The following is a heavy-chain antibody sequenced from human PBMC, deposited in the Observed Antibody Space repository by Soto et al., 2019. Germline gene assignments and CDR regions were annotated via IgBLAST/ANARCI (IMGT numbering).Heavy chain of an antibody. Sequence: PSETPSLTCTVSGGSISSGDYYCSWIRQPPGKGLEWIGYIYYSGSTYYNPSLKSRVTISVDTSKNQFSLKLSSVTAADTAVYYCARGRRAYYYDSSGYKYYYGMDVWGQGTTVTVSS. J-gene: IGHJ6*02. CDR2: IYYSGST. V-gene: IGHV4-30-4*01. CDR1: GGSISSGDYY. D-gene: IGHD3-22*01. CDR3: ARGRRAYYYDSSGYKYYYGMDV.